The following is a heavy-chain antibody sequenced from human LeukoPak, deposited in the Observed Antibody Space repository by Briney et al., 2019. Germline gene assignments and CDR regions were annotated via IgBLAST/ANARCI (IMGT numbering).Heavy chain of an antibody. Sequence: PGGSLRLSCVASGFTFSDYYMSWIRQAPGKGLEWVSYIRSSGTTIHYADSVKGRFTISRDNAKNSLYLQMNSLRAEDTAVYYCARDAPYYYDSSGPGFDFWGQGTLVTVSS. CDR3: ARDAPYYYDSSGPGFDF. CDR2: IRSSGTTI. J-gene: IGHJ4*02. V-gene: IGHV3-11*04. CDR1: GFTFSDYY. D-gene: IGHD3-22*01.